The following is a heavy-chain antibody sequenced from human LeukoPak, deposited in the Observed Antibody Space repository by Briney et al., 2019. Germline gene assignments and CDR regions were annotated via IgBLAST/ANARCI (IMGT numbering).Heavy chain of an antibody. CDR2: MCGTAGCT. CDR3: ATDRPNFHENSGHYYRRDGDS. Sequence: PGGSLRLSCQASGFTFYMYAMSWVRQAPGKGLEWVASMCGTAGCTFYPDSVKGRFTISRDNSKNVLYLRMNSLTAEDTAIYYCATDRPNFHENSGHYYRRDGDSWGQGTLVTVSS. CDR1: GFTFYMYA. D-gene: IGHD3-22*01. J-gene: IGHJ5*01. V-gene: IGHV3-23*01.